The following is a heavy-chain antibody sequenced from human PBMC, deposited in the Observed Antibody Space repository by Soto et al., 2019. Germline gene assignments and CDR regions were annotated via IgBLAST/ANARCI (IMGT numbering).Heavy chain of an antibody. J-gene: IGHJ4*02. V-gene: IGHV3-30-3*01. CDR1: GFPYTTYT. Sequence: GGSLTLSCAASGFPYTTYTMHWVRQAPGKGLEWVAVISYDGNNKFYADSVKGRFTISRDSTKQTLYLQMNSLRPDDTAMYYCARDGVSSTEYIWNYGIYFDNWGQGALVTVSS. D-gene: IGHD1-7*01. CDR2: ISYDGNNK. CDR3: ARDGVSSTEYIWNYGIYFDN.